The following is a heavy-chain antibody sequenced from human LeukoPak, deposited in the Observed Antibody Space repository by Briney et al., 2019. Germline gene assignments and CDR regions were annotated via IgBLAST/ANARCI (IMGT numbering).Heavy chain of an antibody. V-gene: IGHV1-8*01. J-gene: IGHJ4*02. CDR1: GYTFTSYD. CDR2: MNPNSGNT. D-gene: IGHD6-13*01. CDR3: ARDSSSWSSRTFDY. Sequence: ASVKVSCKASGYTFTSYDINWVRLATGQGREWMGWMNPNSGNTGYAQKFQGRVTMTRNTSISTAYMELSSLRSEDTAVYYCARDSSSWSSRTFDYWGQGTLVTVSS.